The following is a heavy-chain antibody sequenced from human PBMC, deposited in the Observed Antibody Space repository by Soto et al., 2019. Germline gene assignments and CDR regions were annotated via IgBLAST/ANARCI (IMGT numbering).Heavy chain of an antibody. CDR2: IYPGDSDT. D-gene: IGHD2-2*01. CDR1: GYSFTSYW. CDR3: AREGGYCSSTSCQGIAY. V-gene: IGHV5-51*01. Sequence: GESLKISCKASGYSFTSYWIAWVRQMPGKGLEWMGIIYPGDSDTRYSPSFQGQVTISADRSISTAYLHWSSLKASDTAMYYCAREGGYCSSTSCQGIAYWGQGTLVTVSS. J-gene: IGHJ4*02.